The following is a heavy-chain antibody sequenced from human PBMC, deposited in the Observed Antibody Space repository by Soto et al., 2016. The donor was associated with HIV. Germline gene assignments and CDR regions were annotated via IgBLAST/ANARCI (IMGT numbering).Heavy chain of an antibody. J-gene: IGHJ4*02. CDR2: IHDNGIA. V-gene: IGHV4-61*02. Sequence: QVQLQESGPGLVKPSQTLSLTCNVSGGSVSSGNYYWSWIRQPAGKGLEWIGHIHDNGIANYNPSLNSRATISVDTSKNQFSLKLTSVTAADSAVYYCARDLLYYDSSGYYRGYFDYWAREPGHRLL. CDR1: GGSVSSGNYY. CDR3: ARDLLYYDSSGYYRGYFDY. D-gene: IGHD3-22*01.